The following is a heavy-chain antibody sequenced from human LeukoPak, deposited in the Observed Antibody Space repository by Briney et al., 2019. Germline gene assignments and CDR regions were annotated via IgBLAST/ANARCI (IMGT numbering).Heavy chain of an antibody. CDR1: GFTFDDYA. V-gene: IGHV3-9*01. CDR2: IRWNSGSV. CDR3: ARDSTGYGYEEWN. D-gene: IGHD5-18*01. Sequence: PGRSLRLSCAASGFTFDDYAMHWVRQAPGKGLEWVSGIRWNSGSVGYADSVKGRFTISRDNAKNSLYLQMNSLRAEDTALYYCARDSTGYGYEEWNWGQGTLVTVSS. J-gene: IGHJ4*02.